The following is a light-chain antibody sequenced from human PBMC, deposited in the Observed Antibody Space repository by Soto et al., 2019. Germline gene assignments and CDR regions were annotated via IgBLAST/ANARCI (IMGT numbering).Light chain of an antibody. V-gene: IGKV3-20*01. CDR1: QSVSSY. J-gene: IGKJ1*01. Sequence: EIVLTQSPATLSLSPGERATLSCRASQSVSSYLAWYQQKPGQAPRLLIYDASNRATGIPARFSGSGSGTDFTLTISRLEPEDFAVYYCQQYGSSPRVTFGQGTKV. CDR3: QQYGSSPRVT. CDR2: DAS.